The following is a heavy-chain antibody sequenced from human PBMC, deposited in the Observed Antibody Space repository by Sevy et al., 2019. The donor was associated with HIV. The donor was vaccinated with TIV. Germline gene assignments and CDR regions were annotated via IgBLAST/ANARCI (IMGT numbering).Heavy chain of an antibody. CDR2: IRSKDYGGAT. CDR3: TRGYYYDSSGYSDY. D-gene: IGHD3-22*01. Sequence: GGSLRLSCTGSGFTFGDYAMSWFRQAPGMGLEWVGFIRSKDYGGATEYAASVKGRFTISMDDSKSIADLQMNSLKTEATAVYYCTRGYYYDSSGYSDYWGQGTLVTVSS. CDR1: GFTFGDYA. V-gene: IGHV3-49*03. J-gene: IGHJ4*02.